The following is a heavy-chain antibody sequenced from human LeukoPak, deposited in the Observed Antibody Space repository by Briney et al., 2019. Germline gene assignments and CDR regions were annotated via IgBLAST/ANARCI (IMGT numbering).Heavy chain of an antibody. V-gene: IGHV3-21*04. CDR2: ISSSSSYI. Sequence: KTGGSLRLSCAASGFTFSSYSMNWVRQAPGKGLEWVSSISSSSSYIYYADSVKGRFTISRDNAKNSLYLQMNSLRAEDTAVYYCAKGKKNPGAAIAAGRSHFDYWGQGTLVTVSS. CDR1: GFTFSSYS. D-gene: IGHD6-13*01. J-gene: IGHJ4*02. CDR3: AKGKKNPGAAIAAGRSHFDY.